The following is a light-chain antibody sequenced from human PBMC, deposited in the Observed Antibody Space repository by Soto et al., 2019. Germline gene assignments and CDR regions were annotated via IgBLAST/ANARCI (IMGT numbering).Light chain of an antibody. Sequence: EIVLTQSPATLSVSPGERATLSCRASQSVSSNLAWYQQKPGQAPRLLIYDASSRATGISDRFTGSGSGTDFTLTITTLEPEDFAVYYCQQYGSSPRTFGLGTKVDIK. CDR1: QSVSSN. CDR2: DAS. J-gene: IGKJ1*01. V-gene: IGKV3-20*01. CDR3: QQYGSSPRT.